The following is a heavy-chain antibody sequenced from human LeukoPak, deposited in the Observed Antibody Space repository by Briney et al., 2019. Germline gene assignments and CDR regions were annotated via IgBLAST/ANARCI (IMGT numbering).Heavy chain of an antibody. CDR1: GYTLTSYG. J-gene: IGHJ4*02. Sequence: ASVKDSCKASGYTLTSYGISWVRPAPGQGLGWMGWISAYKGNTNYAQKLRGRVTMTPDTSTSTAYMELRSLRSDDTAVYYCASLYAGGGYYYFDYWGQGTLVTVSS. CDR3: ASLYAGGGYYYFDY. D-gene: IGHD2-15*01. V-gene: IGHV1-18*01. CDR2: ISAYKGNT.